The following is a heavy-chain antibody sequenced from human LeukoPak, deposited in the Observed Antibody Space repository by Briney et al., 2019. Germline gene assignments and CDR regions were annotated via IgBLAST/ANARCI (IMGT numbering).Heavy chain of an antibody. CDR3: ARGGGLDV. CDR2: INHNGNVN. V-gene: IGHV3-7*03. D-gene: IGHD3-16*01. CDR1: EFTFSSYS. Sequence: GGSLRLSCAASEFTFSSYSVNWARRAPGKGLEWVASINHNGNVNYYVDSVKGRFTISRDNAKNSLYLQMSNLRAEDTAVYFCARGGGLDVWGQGATVTVSS. J-gene: IGHJ6*02.